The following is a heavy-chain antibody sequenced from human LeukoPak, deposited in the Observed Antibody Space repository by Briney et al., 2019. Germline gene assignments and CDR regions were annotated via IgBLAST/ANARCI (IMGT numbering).Heavy chain of an antibody. CDR3: ARDPYGSGSYAPSYYYYGMDV. CDR1: GGSISNYY. V-gene: IGHV4-34*01. J-gene: IGHJ6*02. CDR2: INHSGST. Sequence: SETLSLTCTVSGGSISNYYWSWIRQPPGKGLEWIGEINHSGSTNYNPSLKSRVTISVDTSKNQFSLKLSSVTAADTAVYYCARDPYGSGSYAPSYYYYGMDVWGQGTTVTVSS. D-gene: IGHD3-10*01.